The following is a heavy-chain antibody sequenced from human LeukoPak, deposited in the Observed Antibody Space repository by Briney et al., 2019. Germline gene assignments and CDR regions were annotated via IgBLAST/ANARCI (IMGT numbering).Heavy chain of an antibody. CDR3: ATGGYCSSTSCYHFFDY. CDR1: GYSFTSYW. CDR2: TYPGDSDT. J-gene: IGHJ4*02. Sequence: GESLKISCKGSGYSFTSYWIGWVRQKPGKGLEWMGITYPGDSDTRYSPSFQGQVTISADKSISTAYLWWSSLKASDTAMYYCATGGYCSSTSCYHFFDYWGQGTLVTVSS. V-gene: IGHV5-51*01. D-gene: IGHD2-2*01.